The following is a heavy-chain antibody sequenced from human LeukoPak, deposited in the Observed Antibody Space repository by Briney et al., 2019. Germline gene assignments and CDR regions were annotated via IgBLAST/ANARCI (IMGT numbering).Heavy chain of an antibody. CDR1: GFTFSSYA. CDR2: ISSSSSYI. D-gene: IGHD2-2*01. V-gene: IGHV3-21*01. J-gene: IGHJ4*02. CDR3: ARDPSYCSSTSCLYGGGY. Sequence: GGSLRLSCAASGFTFSSYAMIWVRQAPGKGLEWVSSISSSSSYIYYADSVKGRFTISRDNAKNSLYLQMNSLRAEDTAVYYCARDPSYCSSTSCLYGGGYWGQGTLVTVSS.